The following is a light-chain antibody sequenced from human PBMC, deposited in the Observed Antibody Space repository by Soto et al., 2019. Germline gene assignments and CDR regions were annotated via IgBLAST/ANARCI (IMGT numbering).Light chain of an antibody. CDR1: SSDVGGYNF. J-gene: IGLJ2*01. V-gene: IGLV2-14*01. CDR2: EVS. CDR3: SSYTNSSTLVI. Sequence: QSALTQPASVSGSPGQSITISCTGTSSDVGGYNFVSWYQQDPGKAPKLMIYEVSNRPSGVSNGFSGSKSGNTASLTISGLQAEDEADYYCSSYTNSSTLVIFGGGTKLTVL.